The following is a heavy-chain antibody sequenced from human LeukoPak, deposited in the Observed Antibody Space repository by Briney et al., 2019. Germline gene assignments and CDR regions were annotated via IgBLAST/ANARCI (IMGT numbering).Heavy chain of an antibody. CDR2: MNPNSGST. J-gene: IGHJ5*02. D-gene: IGHD2-2*01. Sequence: ASVKVSCKASGYTFTSYDINWVRQATGQGLEWMGWMNPNSGSTGYAQKFQGRVTITRNTSISTAYMELSSLRSEDTAVYYCARGDCSSTSCYLCDPWGQGTLVTVSS. CDR1: GYTFTSYD. CDR3: ARGDCSSTSCYLCDP. V-gene: IGHV1-8*03.